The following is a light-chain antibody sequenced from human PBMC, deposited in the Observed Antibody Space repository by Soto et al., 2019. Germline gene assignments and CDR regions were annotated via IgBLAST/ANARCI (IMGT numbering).Light chain of an antibody. CDR3: ATWDDGLSGWV. CDR2: KNY. J-gene: IGLJ3*02. Sequence: QSAVTQPPSASGTPGQRVTISCSGSSSNIASNNVYWYQHLPGTAPTLLIYKNYQRPSGVPDRFSGSKSGTSASLAISGLRSEDEADYYCATWDDGLSGWVFGGGTKVTVL. V-gene: IGLV1-47*01. CDR1: SSNIASNN.